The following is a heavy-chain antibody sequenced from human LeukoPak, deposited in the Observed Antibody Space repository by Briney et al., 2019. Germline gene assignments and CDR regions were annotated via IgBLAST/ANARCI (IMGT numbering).Heavy chain of an antibody. Sequence: ASVKVSCKASGYTFTGYYMHWLRQAPGQGLEWMGWINPNSGGTNYAQKFQGRVTMTRDTSISTAYMELSRLRSDDTAVYYCARARARQGAFDIWGQGTMVTVSS. CDR3: ARARARQGAFDI. J-gene: IGHJ3*02. V-gene: IGHV1-2*02. CDR1: GYTFTGYY. CDR2: INPNSGGT.